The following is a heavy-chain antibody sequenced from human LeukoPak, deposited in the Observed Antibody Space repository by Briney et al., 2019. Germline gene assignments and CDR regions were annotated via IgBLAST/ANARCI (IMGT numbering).Heavy chain of an antibody. Sequence: GASVKVSCKASGYTFTSYDINWVRQATGQGLEWMGRMNPNSGNTGYAQKFQGRVTMTRNTSISTAYMELSSLRSEDTAVYYCARSLVGAPTFDYWGQGTLVTVSS. D-gene: IGHD1-26*01. CDR1: GYTFTSYD. CDR3: ARSLVGAPTFDY. CDR2: MNPNSGNT. V-gene: IGHV1-8*01. J-gene: IGHJ4*02.